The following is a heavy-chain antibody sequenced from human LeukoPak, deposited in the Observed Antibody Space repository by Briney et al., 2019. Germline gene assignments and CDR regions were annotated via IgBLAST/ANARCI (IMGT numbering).Heavy chain of an antibody. CDR3: ARLKDGYYFDY. Sequence: SETLSLTCTVSGYSISSGYYWGWIRQPPGKGLEWIGSIYHSGSTYYNPSLKSRVTISVDTSKNQFSLKLSSVTAADTAVYYCARLKDGYYFDYWGQGTLVTVS. CDR2: IYHSGST. D-gene: IGHD5-24*01. CDR1: GYSISSGYY. J-gene: IGHJ4*02. V-gene: IGHV4-38-2*02.